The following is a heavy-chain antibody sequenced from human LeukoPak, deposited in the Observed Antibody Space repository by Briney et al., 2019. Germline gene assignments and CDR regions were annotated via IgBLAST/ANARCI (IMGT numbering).Heavy chain of an antibody. CDR2: IYYSGST. V-gene: IGHV4-59*01. CDR3: ARGISDFQH. D-gene: IGHD6-19*01. CDR1: GGSISNNY. J-gene: IGHJ1*01. Sequence: SETLSLTCTVTGGSISNNYWSWIRQPPGKVLEWIGYIYYSGSTNYNPSLKSRVTISVDTSKNQFSLKLSSVTTADPAVYYCARGISDFQHWGQGTLVTVSS.